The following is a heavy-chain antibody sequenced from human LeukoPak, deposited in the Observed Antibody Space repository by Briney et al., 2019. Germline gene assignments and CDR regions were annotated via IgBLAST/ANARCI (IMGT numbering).Heavy chain of an antibody. CDR1: GFTFSSFW. CDR3: ATGGRGLDE. CDR2: MNSDGSTT. Sequence: GGSLRLSCAASGFTFSSFWMHWVRQAPGKGLVWVSRMNSDGSTTNYADCVKGRFTISRDNARNTLYLQMNSLRAEDTAVYYCATGGRGLDEWGQGNTATVSS. J-gene: IGHJ6*02. D-gene: IGHD1-26*01. V-gene: IGHV3-74*01.